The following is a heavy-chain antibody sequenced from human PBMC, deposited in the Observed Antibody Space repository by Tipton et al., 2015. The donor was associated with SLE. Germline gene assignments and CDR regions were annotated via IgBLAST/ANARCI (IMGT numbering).Heavy chain of an antibody. CDR1: GGSISSGGYY. J-gene: IGHJ4*02. CDR2: IYYSGST. D-gene: IGHD3-22*01. V-gene: IGHV4-61*08. CDR3: ARDEYRYDTTGYHLLGHFDF. Sequence: TLSLTCTVSGGSISSGGYYWSWIRQYPGKGLEWIGYIYYSGSTNYNPSLKSRVTLSVDQSKNQFFLNLRSVTAADTAVYYCARDEYRYDTTGYHLLGHFDFWGQGTLVTVSS.